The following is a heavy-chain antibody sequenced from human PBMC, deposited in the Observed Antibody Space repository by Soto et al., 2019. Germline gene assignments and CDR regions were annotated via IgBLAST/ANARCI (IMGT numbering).Heavy chain of an antibody. Sequence: GGSLRLSCAGSGFTFSKYAMTWVRQAPGKGLEWVSTTRSNGEYTYYAGSVKGRFTVSRDNSQNALFLEMSSLRADDTAVYYCARGGGYCSSTSCYFETWFDPWGQGTLVTVSS. D-gene: IGHD2-2*01. CDR2: TRSNGEYT. V-gene: IGHV3-23*01. J-gene: IGHJ5*02. CDR1: GFTFSKYA. CDR3: ARGGGYCSSTSCYFETWFDP.